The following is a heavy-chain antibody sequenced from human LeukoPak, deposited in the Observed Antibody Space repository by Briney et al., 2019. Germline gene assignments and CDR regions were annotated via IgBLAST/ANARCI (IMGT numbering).Heavy chain of an antibody. CDR3: ARRDSPFDL. J-gene: IGHJ2*01. V-gene: IGHV4-59*01. CDR1: GGSISSYY. D-gene: IGHD3-22*01. CDR2: TYYIVST. Sequence: SETLSLTCTVSGGSISSYYWSWIRQPPGKGLEWIGYTYYIVSTNYNPSLKSRVTISVDTSKKQFSLKVRSVTAADTAVYYCARRDSPFDLWGRGTLVTVS.